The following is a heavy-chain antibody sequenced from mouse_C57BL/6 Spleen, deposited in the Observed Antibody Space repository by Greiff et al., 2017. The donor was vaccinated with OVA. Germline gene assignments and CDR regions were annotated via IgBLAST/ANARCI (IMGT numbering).Heavy chain of an antibody. CDR2: ISDGGSYT. V-gene: IGHV5-4*01. J-gene: IGHJ4*01. CDR3: AREEGYSNLYYAMDY. Sequence: EVMLVESGGGLVKPGGSLKLSCAASGFTFSSYAMSWVRQTPEKRLEWVATISDGGSYTYYPDNVKGRFTISRDNAKNNLYLQMSHLKSEDTAMYYCAREEGYSNLYYAMDYWGQGTSVTVSS. D-gene: IGHD2-5*01. CDR1: GFTFSSYA.